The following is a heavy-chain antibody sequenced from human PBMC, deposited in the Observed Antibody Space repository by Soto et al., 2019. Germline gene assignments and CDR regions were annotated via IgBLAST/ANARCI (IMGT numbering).Heavy chain of an antibody. V-gene: IGHV4-59*11. D-gene: IGHD7-27*01. CDR1: GGSINNHY. Sequence: QVQLQESGPGLVKPSETLSLTCTVSGGSINNHYWSWIRQPLGKGLEWLGYVYYNGITNYNPSLESRVTMSVDTSKNQVSLNLTSLTAADTAIYFCTRANWYSEYWGQGTLVTVSS. CDR2: VYYNGIT. CDR3: TRANWYSEY. J-gene: IGHJ4*02.